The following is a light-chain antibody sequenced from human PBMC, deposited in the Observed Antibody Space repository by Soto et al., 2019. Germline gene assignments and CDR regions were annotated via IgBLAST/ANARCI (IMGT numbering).Light chain of an antibody. CDR2: DAS. CDR1: QDISNY. CDR3: QQYDSIPHT. J-gene: IGKJ2*01. Sequence: GDRVTITCQASQDISNYLHWYQQKPGKAPKLLIYDASNSETGVPSRFSGSGSGTDFSFFISSLQPEDVATYFCQQYDSIPHTFGQGTKLEI. V-gene: IGKV1-33*01.